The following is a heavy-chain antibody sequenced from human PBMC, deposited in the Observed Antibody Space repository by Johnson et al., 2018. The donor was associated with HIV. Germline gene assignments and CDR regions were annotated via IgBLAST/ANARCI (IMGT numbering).Heavy chain of an antibody. J-gene: IGHJ3*02. Sequence: QVQLVESGGGVVQPGKSLRLSCAASGFTFSSYGMHWVRQAPGKGLEWVAVIWYDGSQKYYTDSVKGRFTLSRDNSKNTLYLQMHSLRAEDTAVYYCAKDLGIVGAVHRTFDIWGQGTMVTVSS. CDR2: IWYDGSQK. V-gene: IGHV3-33*06. D-gene: IGHD1-26*01. CDR3: AKDLGIVGAVHRTFDI. CDR1: GFTFSSYG.